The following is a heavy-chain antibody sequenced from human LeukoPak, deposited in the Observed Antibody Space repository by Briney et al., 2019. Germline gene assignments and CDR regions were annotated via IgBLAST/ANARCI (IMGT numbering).Heavy chain of an antibody. J-gene: IGHJ4*02. CDR2: INPNSGGT. CDR1: GYTFTGYY. CDR3: ARGGVDIVATIGSYYFDY. Sequence: RASVKVSFKSSGYTFTGYYIHWVRQAPGQGLEWMGWINPNSGGTNYAQKFQGRVTMTRDTSITTAYMELSRLRSDDTAVYYCARGGVDIVATIGSYYFDYWGQGTLVTVSS. V-gene: IGHV1-2*02. D-gene: IGHD5-12*01.